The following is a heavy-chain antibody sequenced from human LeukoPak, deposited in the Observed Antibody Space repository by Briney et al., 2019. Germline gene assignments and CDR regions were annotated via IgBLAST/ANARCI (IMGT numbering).Heavy chain of an antibody. Sequence: GGSLKLSCAASGFTFSSYWMSWVRQAPGRGLEWVANIKQDGSEKYYVDSVKGRFTISRDNAKNSLYLQMNSLRAEDTAVYYCARGASYSGYDLFDYWGQGTLVTVSS. CDR1: GFTFSSYW. D-gene: IGHD5-12*01. J-gene: IGHJ4*02. V-gene: IGHV3-7*01. CDR3: ARGASYSGYDLFDY. CDR2: IKQDGSEK.